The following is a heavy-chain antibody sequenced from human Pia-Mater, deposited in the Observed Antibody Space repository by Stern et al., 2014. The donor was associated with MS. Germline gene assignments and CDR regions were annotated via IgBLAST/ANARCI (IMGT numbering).Heavy chain of an antibody. CDR1: GYTFTGHY. CDR3: ARQYSSYPDY. V-gene: IGHV1-2*06. J-gene: IGHJ4*02. CDR2: IGPTSGAT. D-gene: IGHD4-11*01. Sequence: QLGQSGAEVRKPGASVKVSCKASGYTFTGHYVHWVRQAPGQGLEWMGRIGPTSGATNFAQKFQGRVTLTRDTSISTAYMELSSLTSDDTAVYYCARQYSSYPDYWGQGTLVTVSS.